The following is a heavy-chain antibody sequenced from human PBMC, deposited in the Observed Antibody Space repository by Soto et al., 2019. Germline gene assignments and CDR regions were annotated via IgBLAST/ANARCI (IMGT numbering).Heavy chain of an antibody. Sequence: SETLSLTCAVSGGSISSGGYSWSWIRQPPGKGLEWIGYIYHSGSTYYNPSLKSRVTISVDRSKNQFSLKLSSVTAADTAVYYCARGTTIFGVGSYYFDYWGQGTLVTVS. CDR3: ARGTTIFGVGSYYFDY. V-gene: IGHV4-30-2*01. D-gene: IGHD3-3*01. CDR1: GGSISSGGYS. J-gene: IGHJ4*02. CDR2: IYHSGST.